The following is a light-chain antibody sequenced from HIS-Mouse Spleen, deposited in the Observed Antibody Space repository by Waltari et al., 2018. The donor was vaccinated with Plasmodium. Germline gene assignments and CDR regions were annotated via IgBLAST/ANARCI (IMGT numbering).Light chain of an antibody. J-gene: IGLJ2*01. CDR2: EDS. V-gene: IGLV3-10*01. CDR3: YSTDSSGIHRV. CDR1: ALPNKY. Sequence: SYELTQPPSVSVSPGQTARITCSGDALPNKYAYWYQQKSCQAPVLVIYEDSNRPSWIPESFSGSSSVTMPTFTISGAHVDEVADYYCYSTDSSGIHRVFGGWTKLTIL.